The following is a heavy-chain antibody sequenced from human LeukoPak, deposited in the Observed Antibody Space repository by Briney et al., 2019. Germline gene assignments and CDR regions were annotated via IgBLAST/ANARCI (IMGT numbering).Heavy chain of an antibody. CDR3: ARHSSYDILTGYLEGWFDP. Sequence: SETLSLTCTVSGGSISSYYWGWIRQPPGKGLEWIGSIYYSGSTYYNPSLKSRVTISVDTSKNQFSLKLSSVTAADTAVYYCARHSSYDILTGYLEGWFDPWGQGTLVTVSS. CDR2: IYYSGST. CDR1: GGSISSYY. J-gene: IGHJ5*02. D-gene: IGHD3-9*01. V-gene: IGHV4-39*01.